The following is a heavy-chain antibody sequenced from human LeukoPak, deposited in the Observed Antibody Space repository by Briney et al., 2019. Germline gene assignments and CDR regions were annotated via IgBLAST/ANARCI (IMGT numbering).Heavy chain of an antibody. CDR2: ISGSSRYI. Sequence: GGSLSLSCAASGFTFSSYTMNWVRQAPGKGLEWVSSISGSSRYIYYADSMKGRFTISRDNAKDSLYLQMNSLRAEDTAVYYCARVGTMGWDWGQGTLVTVSS. CDR1: GFTFSSYT. D-gene: IGHD3-10*01. V-gene: IGHV3-21*01. CDR3: ARVGTMGWD. J-gene: IGHJ4*02.